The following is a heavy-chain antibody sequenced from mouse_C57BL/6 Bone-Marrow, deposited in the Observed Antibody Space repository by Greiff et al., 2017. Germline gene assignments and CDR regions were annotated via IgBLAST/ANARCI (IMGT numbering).Heavy chain of an antibody. CDR1: GYTFTSYW. CDR2: IDPTSGGT. V-gene: IGHV1-72*01. CDR3: SRSCYDYGSSYWYFDV. J-gene: IGHJ1*03. Sequence: QVQLQQPGAELVKPGASVKLSCKASGYTFTSYWMLWVKQRPGRGLEWIGRIDPTSGGTKYNEKFKSKATLTVDKPSSTAYMQLSSLTSEDSEVYYCSRSCYDYGSSYWYFDVWGTGTTVTVSS. D-gene: IGHD1-1*01.